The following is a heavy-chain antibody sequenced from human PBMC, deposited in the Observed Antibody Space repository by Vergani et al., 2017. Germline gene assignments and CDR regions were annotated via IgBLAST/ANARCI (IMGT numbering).Heavy chain of an antibody. D-gene: IGHD3-9*01. CDR1: GGTFSSYT. Sequence: QVQLVQSGAEVKKPGSSVKVSCKASGGTFSSYTISWVRQAPGQGLEWVGRIIPILGIANYAQKFQGRVTITTDTSTSTAYMELRSLRSDDTAVYYCASSRYFDSYYYGMDVWGQGTTVTVSS. J-gene: IGHJ6*02. CDR3: ASSRYFDSYYYGMDV. CDR2: IIPILGIA. V-gene: IGHV1-69*02.